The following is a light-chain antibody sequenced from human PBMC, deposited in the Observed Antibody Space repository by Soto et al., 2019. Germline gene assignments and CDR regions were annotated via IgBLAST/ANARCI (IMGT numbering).Light chain of an antibody. CDR3: SSYTSSINYV. CDR2: QVT. Sequence: QSALTQPTSVAGAPGQSITISCTGTSNDITLYNYVSWYQQYPGKAPKLIIYQVTNRPSGVSTRFSGSKSGNTASLTISGLQAEDEADYYCSSYTSSINYVFGTGTKSPS. J-gene: IGLJ1*01. V-gene: IGLV2-14*01. CDR1: SNDITLYNY.